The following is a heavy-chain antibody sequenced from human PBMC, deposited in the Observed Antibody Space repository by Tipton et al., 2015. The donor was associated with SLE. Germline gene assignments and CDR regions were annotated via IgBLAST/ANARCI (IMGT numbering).Heavy chain of an antibody. CDR2: IYVPGDT. V-gene: IGHV3-53*01. Sequence: LSLTCAVYGGSFSGYHWTWIRQAPGKGLEWVSVIYVPGDTYYADSVKGRFTISRDNSKNTVYLDMLSLRADDTAMYYCAGASWSYGFFDYRGQGTLVTVSP. D-gene: IGHD3-10*01. CDR3: AGASWSYGFFDY. CDR1: GGSFSGYH. J-gene: IGHJ4*02.